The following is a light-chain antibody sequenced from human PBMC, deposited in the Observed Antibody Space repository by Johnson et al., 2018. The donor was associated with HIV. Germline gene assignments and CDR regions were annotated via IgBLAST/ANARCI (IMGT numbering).Light chain of an antibody. CDR2: DNT. V-gene: IGLV1-51*01. CDR3: GTWDNSLMAYV. CDR1: NSNIGSYY. Sequence: QLVLTQPASVSAASGQKVNISCSGSNSNIGSYYVSWYQHLPGTAPKLLIYDNTKRHSGIPDRFSGSKSDTSDTLGITGLQTGDEADYFCGTWDNSLMAYVFATGTKVTVL. J-gene: IGLJ1*01.